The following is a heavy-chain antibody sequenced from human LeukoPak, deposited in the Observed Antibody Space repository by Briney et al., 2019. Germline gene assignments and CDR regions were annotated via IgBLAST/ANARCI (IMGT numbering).Heavy chain of an antibody. CDR1: GFTFSNFA. V-gene: IGHV3-21*01. CDR2: ISSSSGDM. CDR3: ARDLLSKTIPAY. J-gene: IGHJ4*02. D-gene: IGHD2-2*02. Sequence: GGSLTLSRAASGFTFSNFAMTWVRQAPGKGLEWVSSISSSSGDMYYADSVKGRFTISRDNAKNSLYLQVNSLRAEDTAVYYCARDLLSKTIPAYWGQGTLVTVSS.